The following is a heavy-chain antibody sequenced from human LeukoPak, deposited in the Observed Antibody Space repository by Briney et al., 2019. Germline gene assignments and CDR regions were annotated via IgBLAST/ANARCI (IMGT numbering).Heavy chain of an antibody. V-gene: IGHV1-69*06. CDR1: GGTFSSYA. CDR3: ARENGYCSSTSCQNWFDP. CDR2: IIPIFGTA. J-gene: IGHJ5*02. Sequence: GASVKVSCKASGGTFSSYAIGWVRQAPGQGLEWMGGIIPIFGTANYAQKFQGRVTITADKSTSTAYMELSSLRSEDTAVYYCARENGYCSSTSCQNWFDPWGQGTLVTVSS. D-gene: IGHD2-2*01.